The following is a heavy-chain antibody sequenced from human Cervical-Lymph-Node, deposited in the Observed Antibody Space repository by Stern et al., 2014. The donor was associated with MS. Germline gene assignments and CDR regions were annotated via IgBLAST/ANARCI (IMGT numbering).Heavy chain of an antibody. Sequence: EVQLVQSGAEVKKPGESLKISCKLSGYSFTIYYIAWVRQMPGKGLECTWVIYPSYSYTTYCPSFQGHVPIPADKSITTAYLQLSSLRASDTAMYYCARHVQGFDYWGQGTLVTVSS. CDR3: ARHVQGFDY. V-gene: IGHV5-51*01. J-gene: IGHJ4*02. CDR2: IYPSYSYT. CDR1: GYSFTIYY.